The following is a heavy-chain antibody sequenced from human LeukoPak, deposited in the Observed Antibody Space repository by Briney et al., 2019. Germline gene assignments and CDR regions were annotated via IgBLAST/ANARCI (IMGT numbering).Heavy chain of an antibody. D-gene: IGHD2-2*01. CDR1: GYSISSGYQ. Sequence: SETLSLTCGVSGYSISSGYQWAWIRQSPGKGLEWIGSIYHSGSAHYNPSLKSRVTISVETSKNQFSLNVYSVTAADTAVYYCARDPRRLTPDCTSTSCYENYFDPWGQGTLVTVSS. J-gene: IGHJ5*02. CDR3: ARDPRRLTPDCTSTSCYENYFDP. V-gene: IGHV4-38-2*02. CDR2: IYHSGSA.